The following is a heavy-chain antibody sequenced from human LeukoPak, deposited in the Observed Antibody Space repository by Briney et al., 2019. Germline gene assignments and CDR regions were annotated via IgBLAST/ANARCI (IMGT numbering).Heavy chain of an antibody. V-gene: IGHV4-39*01. J-gene: IGHJ5*02. CDR2: MYFSEST. Sequence: SETLSLTCTVSGGSISSSSYFWGWIRQPPGKGLQWIGSMYFSESTYYNPSVKSRVTIYLDTSKNQSCLKLSSVTAAETAVYYCASTLLGSCSGGSCPLVTWGQGTLVTVSS. D-gene: IGHD2-15*01. CDR1: GGSISSSSYF. CDR3: ASTLLGSCSGGSCPLVT.